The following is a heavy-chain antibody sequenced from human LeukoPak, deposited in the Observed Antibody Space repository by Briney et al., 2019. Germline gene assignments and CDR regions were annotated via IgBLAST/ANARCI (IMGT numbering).Heavy chain of an antibody. Sequence: PGGSLRLSCAASGFTVSSNYMSWVRRAPGKGLEWVSGITGSGDTTFYAASVKGRFTISRDNSKNTLYLQMHSLRAEDTAVYYCVKDYSTIPAAANPLFDYWGQGALVTVSS. CDR1: GFTVSSNY. J-gene: IGHJ4*02. V-gene: IGHV3-23*01. CDR2: ITGSGDTT. CDR3: VKDYSTIPAAANPLFDY. D-gene: IGHD6-13*01.